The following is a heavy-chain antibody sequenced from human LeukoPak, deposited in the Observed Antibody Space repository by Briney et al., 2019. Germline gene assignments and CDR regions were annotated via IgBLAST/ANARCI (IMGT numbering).Heavy chain of an antibody. V-gene: IGHV3-30*03. J-gene: IGHJ4*02. CDR3: VRGQATAWGLDY. Sequence: GGSLRLSCAASGFTFSRYGIHWVRQAPGKGLEWVAVISYDGSNKYYADSVKGRFTISRDNSKNTVYLQMNSLRAEDTALYYCVRGQATAWGLDYWGQGTLVTVSS. CDR2: ISYDGSNK. CDR1: GFTFSRYG. D-gene: IGHD6-13*01.